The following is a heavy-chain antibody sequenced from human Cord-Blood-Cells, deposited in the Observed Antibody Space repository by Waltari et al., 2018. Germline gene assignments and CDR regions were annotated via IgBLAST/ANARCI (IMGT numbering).Heavy chain of an antibody. CDR1: GYTFTGYY. CDR3: ARQFRGYSYGDAFDI. CDR2: INPNSGGT. D-gene: IGHD5-18*01. Sequence: QVQLVQSGAEVKKPGASVKVSCKASGYTFTGYYMHWVRQAPGQGLEWMGWINPNSGGTNYAQKFQGRVTMTRDTSISTAYMELSRLRSDDTAVYYCARQFRGYSYGDAFDIWGQGTMVTVSS. V-gene: IGHV1-2*02. J-gene: IGHJ3*02.